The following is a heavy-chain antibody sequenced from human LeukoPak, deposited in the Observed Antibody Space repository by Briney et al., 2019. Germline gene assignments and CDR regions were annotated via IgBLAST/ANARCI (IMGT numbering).Heavy chain of an antibody. CDR2: IWYDGSNK. CDR3: TTGDY. Sequence: GGSLRLSCAASGFTFSTYEMNWVRQAPGKGLEWVAVIWYDGSNKYYADSVKGRFTISRDNSKNTLYLQMNSLRAEDTAVYYCTTGDYWGQGTLVTVSS. D-gene: IGHD1-14*01. J-gene: IGHJ4*02. V-gene: IGHV3-33*08. CDR1: GFTFSTYE.